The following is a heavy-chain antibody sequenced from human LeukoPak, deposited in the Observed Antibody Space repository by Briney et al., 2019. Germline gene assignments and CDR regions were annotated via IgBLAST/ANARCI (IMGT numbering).Heavy chain of an antibody. CDR1: GGSISSGDYY. Sequence: SSETLSLTCTVSGGSISSGDYYWNWIRQHPGKGLEWIGYIYNGGSTYYNPSLKSRVSISVDTSTNQFSLKVNSVTAADTAVYYCARSRDGYMGDYWGQGTLVTVSS. V-gene: IGHV4-31*03. D-gene: IGHD5-24*01. CDR2: IYNGGST. CDR3: ARSRDGYMGDY. J-gene: IGHJ4*02.